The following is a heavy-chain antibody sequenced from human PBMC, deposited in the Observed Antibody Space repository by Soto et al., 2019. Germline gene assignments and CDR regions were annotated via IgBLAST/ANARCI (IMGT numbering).Heavy chain of an antibody. Sequence: GGCRRLSWAADGFTLSGSAMHWVSQADGKGREWVGRIRSTANSYATAYAASVKGRFTISRDDSKNTAYLQMNSLKSYDTAVYYFSRGTYYYDRHDAFDIWGQGTMVTVSS. CDR2: IRSTANSYAT. J-gene: IGHJ3*02. CDR1: GFTLSGSA. V-gene: IGHV3-73*01. CDR3: SRGTYYYDRHDAFDI. D-gene: IGHD3-22*01.